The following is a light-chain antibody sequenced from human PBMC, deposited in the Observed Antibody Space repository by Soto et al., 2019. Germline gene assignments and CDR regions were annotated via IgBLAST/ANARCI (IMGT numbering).Light chain of an antibody. V-gene: IGKV3-11*01. CDR2: DAS. J-gene: IGKJ4*01. Sequence: EIVLSQSPASVSLSLGERATLSCRASQSISNFLDWYQQKPGKAPRLLIYDASNRATDIPDRFIGSGSGTDFTLTISSREPEDVAAYYYRQRCNSYPFTFGGGTKVDIK. CDR3: RQRCNSYPFT. CDR1: QSISNF.